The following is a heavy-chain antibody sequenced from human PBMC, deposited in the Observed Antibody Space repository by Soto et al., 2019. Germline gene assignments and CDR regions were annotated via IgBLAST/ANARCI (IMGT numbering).Heavy chain of an antibody. J-gene: IGHJ2*01. D-gene: IGHD4-17*01. V-gene: IGHV3-30*18. CDR3: AKDAATTYYFVL. CDR2: ISDDGSHE. Sequence: QVQLVESGGGVVQPGRSLRLSCPASGFTFSSYGMHWVRQAPGRELEWVAVISDDGSHEYYAGSVKGRFTISRDDSKNTLFLEMNSLRPEDTAVYYCAKDAATTYYFVLWGRGTLVTVSS. CDR1: GFTFSSYG.